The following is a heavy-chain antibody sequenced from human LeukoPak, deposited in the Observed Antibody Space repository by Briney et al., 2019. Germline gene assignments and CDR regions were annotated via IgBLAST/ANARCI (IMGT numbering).Heavy chain of an antibody. CDR1: GGSVSNSSYY. CDR3: ARGLAQGSGYNAPRFYYMDV. V-gene: IGHV4-39*07. CDR2: IYFPGTT. J-gene: IGHJ6*03. D-gene: IGHD6-19*01. Sequence: SETLSLPCTVSGGSVSNSSYYWGWIRQPPGKGLEWIGSIYFPGTTYYNPSLKSRVTISLDTSKNQFSLNLRSLTAADTAVYFCARGLAQGSGYNAPRFYYMDVWGKGTTVIVSS.